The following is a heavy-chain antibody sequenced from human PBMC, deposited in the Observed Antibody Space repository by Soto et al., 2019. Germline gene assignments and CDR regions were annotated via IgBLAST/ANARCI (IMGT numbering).Heavy chain of an antibody. Sequence: SETLSLTYTVSGGSISSHYWSWIRQPPGKGLEWIGYIYYSGFTDYNPSLKSRVTISEDTSKNQFSLRLTSVTAADTAVYYCARDQNSSGYLDYWGQGILVTVSS. D-gene: IGHD3-22*01. V-gene: IGHV4-59*11. CDR1: GGSISSHY. CDR2: IYYSGFT. J-gene: IGHJ4*02. CDR3: ARDQNSSGYLDY.